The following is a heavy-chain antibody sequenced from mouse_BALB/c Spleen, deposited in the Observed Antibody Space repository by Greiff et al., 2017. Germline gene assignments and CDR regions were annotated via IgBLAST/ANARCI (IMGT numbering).Heavy chain of an antibody. V-gene: IGHV1-82*01. CDR3: ARWPQAMDY. CDR2: IYPGDGDT. J-gene: IGHJ4*01. CDR1: GYAFSSSW. Sequence: QVLLQQSGPELVKPGASVKISCKASGYAFSSSWMNWVKQRPGQGLEWIGRIYPGDGDTNYNGKFKGKATLTADKSSSTAYMQLSSLTSVDSAVYFCARWPQAMDYWGEGTSVTVSS.